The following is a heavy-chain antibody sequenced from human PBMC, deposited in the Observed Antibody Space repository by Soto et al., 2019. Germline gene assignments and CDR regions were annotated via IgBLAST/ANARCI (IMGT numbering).Heavy chain of an antibody. D-gene: IGHD3-22*01. CDR2: IKQDGSEK. CDR3: ARDRDYYYDSSGYYPPSWLDP. J-gene: IGHJ5*02. Sequence: GSLRLSCAASGFTFSTYWMSWVRQAPGKGLEWVANIKQDGSEKYYVDSVKGRFTISRGNAKNSVYLQMNSLRAEDTAVYYCARDRDYYYDSSGYYPPSWLDPWGQGTQVTVSS. V-gene: IGHV3-7*03. CDR1: GFTFSTYW.